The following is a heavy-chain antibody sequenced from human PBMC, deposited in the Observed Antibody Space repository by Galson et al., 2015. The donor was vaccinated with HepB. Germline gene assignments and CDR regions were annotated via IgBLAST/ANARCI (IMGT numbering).Heavy chain of an antibody. CDR1: GFTFSDYY. D-gene: IGHD6-19*01. V-gene: IGHV3-11*06. Sequence: SLRLSCAASGFTFSDYYMSWIRQAPGKGLEWVSYISSSSSYTNYADSVKGRFTISRDNAKNSLYLQMNSLRAEDTAVYYCARDLAVAGLGGFDLWGRGTLVTVSS. CDR2: ISSSSSYT. J-gene: IGHJ2*01. CDR3: ARDLAVAGLGGFDL.